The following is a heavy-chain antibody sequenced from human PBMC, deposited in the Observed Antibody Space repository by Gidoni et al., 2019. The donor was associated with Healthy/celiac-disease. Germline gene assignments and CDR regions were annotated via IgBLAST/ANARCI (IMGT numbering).Heavy chain of an antibody. D-gene: IGHD2-15*01. Sequence: QVQLQESGPGLVKPSQTLSLTCTVSGGPISRGGDYWSWFRQHPGKVMEWIGYIYNGGSTYYNPSIKSRVTISVDTSKSQFSLKVSSVTAADTAVYYYARAVDRWRGMDVWGQGTTVTVSS. V-gene: IGHV4-31*03. CDR1: GGPISRGGDY. J-gene: IGHJ6*02. CDR2: IYNGGST. CDR3: ARAVDRWRGMDV.